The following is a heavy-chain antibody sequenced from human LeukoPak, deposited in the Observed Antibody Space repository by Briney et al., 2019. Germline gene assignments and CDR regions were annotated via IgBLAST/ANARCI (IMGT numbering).Heavy chain of an antibody. V-gene: IGHV3-15*01. J-gene: IGHJ3*02. D-gene: IGHD3-10*01. CDR1: GFTPTNDF. Sequence: GGSLRLSCAASGFTPTNDFMTWVRQAPGKGLEWVGRIKSEIEGGTTDHAASVKGRFAISRDESTNTLFLQMNSLRNEDTAVYYCALAWFGESRDGLDIWGRGSMVVVSS. CDR2: IKSEIEGGTT. CDR3: ALAWFGESRDGLDI.